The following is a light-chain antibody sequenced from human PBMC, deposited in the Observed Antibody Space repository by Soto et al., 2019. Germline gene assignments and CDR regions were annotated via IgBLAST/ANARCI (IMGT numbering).Light chain of an antibody. Sequence: EIVMTHSPATLSVSPWERATLSCRASQSVSSNLAWYQQKPGQAPRLLIYGASTRATGIPARFSGSGSGTEFTLTISSLQSEDFAVYYCQQYNNWPPKTFGQGTKVDIK. CDR1: QSVSSN. V-gene: IGKV3-15*01. J-gene: IGKJ1*01. CDR3: QQYNNWPPKT. CDR2: GAS.